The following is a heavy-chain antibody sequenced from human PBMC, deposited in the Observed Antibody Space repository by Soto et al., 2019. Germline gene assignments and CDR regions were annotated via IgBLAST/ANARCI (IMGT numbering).Heavy chain of an antibody. V-gene: IGHV3-23*01. CDR3: AKSSRGYKDAFDI. J-gene: IGHJ3*02. CDR1: GFTFSSYA. Sequence: GGSLRLSCAASGFTFSSYAMSWVRQAPGKGLEWVSAISGSGGSTYYADSVKGRFTISRDNSKNTLYLQMNSLRAEDTDVYYCAKSSRGYKDAFDIWGQGTMVTVSS. D-gene: IGHD5-18*01. CDR2: ISGSGGST.